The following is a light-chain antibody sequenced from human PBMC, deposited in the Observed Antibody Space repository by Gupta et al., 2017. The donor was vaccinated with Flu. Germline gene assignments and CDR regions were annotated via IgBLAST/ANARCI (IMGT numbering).Light chain of an antibody. V-gene: IGKV1-5*03. CDR2: KAS. J-gene: IGKJ1*01. Sequence: GDRATLSCRASQNIRTWLAWYQQKAGQAPKLLIEKASNLQSGVPSRFGGSGSGTEFTLTISSLQSEDSATYYCHQYDSPPWTFGQGTKVEI. CDR3: HQYDSPPWT. CDR1: QNIRTW.